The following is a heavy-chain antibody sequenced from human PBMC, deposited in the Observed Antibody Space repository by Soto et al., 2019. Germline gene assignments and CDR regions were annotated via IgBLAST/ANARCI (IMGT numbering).Heavy chain of an antibody. Sequence: ESGGGLVQAGGSLRVSCGVSGFTSSDHYMDWVRQAPGKGLEWVGRTANKRSRYTTEYAASVKGRFIISSDDSKNSVYLQMTSLNIGDTAVYYCARAGFGHGLDVWGQGTTVTVSS. V-gene: IGHV3-72*01. D-gene: IGHD3-16*01. CDR2: TANKRSRYTT. CDR3: ARAGFGHGLDV. J-gene: IGHJ6*02. CDR1: GFTSSDHY.